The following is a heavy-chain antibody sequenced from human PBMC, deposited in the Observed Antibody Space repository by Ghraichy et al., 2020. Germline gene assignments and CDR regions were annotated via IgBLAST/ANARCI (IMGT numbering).Heavy chain of an antibody. J-gene: IGHJ4*02. V-gene: IGHV3-15*07. CDR3: TTRGYTYTLDD. CDR2: IKNKAEGGTT. D-gene: IGHD5-18*01. CDR1: GFAFSDAW. Sequence: GGSLRLSCAASGFAFSDAWMHWVRQAPGKGLEWVSRIKNKAEGGTTDYAAPVEGRFTISRDDSKSTLHLQMNSLKTEDTGLYYCTTRGYTYTLDDWGQGTLVTVSS.